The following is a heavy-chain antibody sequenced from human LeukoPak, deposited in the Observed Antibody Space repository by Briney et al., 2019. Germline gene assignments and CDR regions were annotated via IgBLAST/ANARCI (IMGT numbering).Heavy chain of an antibody. D-gene: IGHD3-22*01. CDR2: IYTSGST. CDR1: SGSISSYY. CDR3: ARDRYYYDSSGYYWLFDY. Sequence: PSETLSLTCTVSSGSISSYYWSWIRQPAGKGLEWIGRIYTSGSTNYNPSLKSRVTMSVDTSKNQFSLKLSSVTAADTAVYYCARDRYYYDSSGYYWLFDYWGQGTLVTVSS. J-gene: IGHJ4*02. V-gene: IGHV4-4*07.